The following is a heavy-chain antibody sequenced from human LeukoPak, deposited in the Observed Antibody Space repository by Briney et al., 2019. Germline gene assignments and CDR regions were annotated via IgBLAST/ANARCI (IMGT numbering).Heavy chain of an antibody. CDR3: ATGISRWTQLDN. CDR2: IYHSGST. CDR1: GGSISSRIHPIRSSSHY. Sequence: SETLSLTCTVPGGSISSRIHPIRSSSHYWGWIRQPPGKGLEWIGSIYHSGSTTYNPSLKSRVTISLDTSKNQFSLKMSSVTAADTAVYYCATGISRWTQLDNWGQGTLVTVSS. D-gene: IGHD5-18*01. J-gene: IGHJ4*02. V-gene: IGHV4-39*07.